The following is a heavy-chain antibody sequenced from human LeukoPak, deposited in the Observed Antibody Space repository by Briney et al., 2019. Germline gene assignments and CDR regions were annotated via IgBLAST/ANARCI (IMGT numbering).Heavy chain of an antibody. V-gene: IGHV3-30*04. CDR1: GFTFSSYA. J-gene: IGHJ6*02. D-gene: IGHD5-12*01. CDR2: ISYDGSNK. Sequence: GGSLRLSCAASGFTFSSYAMHWVRQAPGKGLEWVAVISYDGSNKYYADSVKGRFTISRDNSKNTLYLQMNSLRAEDTAVYYCARAVDSRYGMDVWGQGTTVTVSS. CDR3: ARAVDSRYGMDV.